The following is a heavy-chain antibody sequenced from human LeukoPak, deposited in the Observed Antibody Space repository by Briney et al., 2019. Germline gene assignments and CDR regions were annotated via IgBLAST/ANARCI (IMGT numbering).Heavy chain of an antibody. CDR1: GFTFSDYY. D-gene: IGHD3-22*01. V-gene: IGHV3-11*01. CDR2: ISRSISTI. Sequence: GGSLRLSCAASGFTFSDYYMAWIRQAPGKGLEWVSYISRSISTIYYADSVKGRFTISRDNAKNSLYLQMNSLRAEDTAVYYCARDRRNYYDSSGYSLDYWGQGTLVTVSS. CDR3: ARDRRNYYDSSGYSLDY. J-gene: IGHJ4*02.